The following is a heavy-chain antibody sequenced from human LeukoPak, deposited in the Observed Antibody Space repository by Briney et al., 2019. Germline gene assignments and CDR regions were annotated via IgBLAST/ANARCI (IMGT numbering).Heavy chain of an antibody. CDR3: AKEVLYYYYMDV. CDR2: ISGSGGST. V-gene: IGHV3-23*01. CDR1: GFTFNRYN. J-gene: IGHJ6*03. Sequence: GGSLRLSCAASGFTFNRYNMSWVRQAPGKGLEWVSAISGSGGSTYYADSVKGRFTISRDNSKNTLCLQMNSLRAEDTAVYYCAKEVLYYYYMDVWGKGTTVTISS. D-gene: IGHD3-10*01.